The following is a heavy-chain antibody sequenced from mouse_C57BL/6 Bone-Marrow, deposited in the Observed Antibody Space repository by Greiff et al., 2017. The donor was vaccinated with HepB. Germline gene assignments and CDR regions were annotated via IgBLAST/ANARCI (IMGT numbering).Heavy chain of an antibody. V-gene: IGHV1-78*01. CDR2: IYPRDGST. CDR1: GYTFTDHT. Sequence: VQLVESDAELVKPGASVKISCKVSGYTFTDHTIHWMKQRPEQGLEWIGYIYPRDGSTKYNEKFKGKATLTADKSSSTAYMQLNSLTSEDSAVYCCARRGGIWYYYFDYWGQGTTLTVSS. CDR3: ARRGGIWYYYFDY. D-gene: IGHD2-1*01. J-gene: IGHJ2*01.